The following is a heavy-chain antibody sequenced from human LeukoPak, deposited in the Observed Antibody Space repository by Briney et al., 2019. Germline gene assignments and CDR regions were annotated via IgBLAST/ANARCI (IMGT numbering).Heavy chain of an antibody. CDR1: SFTFSSST. CDR3: AKGDYYDLDY. Sequence: GGSLRLSCAASSFTFSSSTMNWVRQAPGKGLEWVSIITSGVGITYYADSVKGRFTISRDNSRNTLYLQMNSLRAEDTAVYYCAKGDYYDLDYWGQGTLVTVSS. CDR2: ITSGVGIT. D-gene: IGHD3-22*01. V-gene: IGHV3-23*01. J-gene: IGHJ4*02.